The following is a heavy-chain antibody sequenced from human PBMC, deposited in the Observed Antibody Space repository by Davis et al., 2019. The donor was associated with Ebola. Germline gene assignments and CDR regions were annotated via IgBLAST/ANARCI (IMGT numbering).Heavy chain of an antibody. CDR2: INAGNGNT. J-gene: IGHJ4*02. D-gene: IGHD2-15*01. CDR3: ARVEWTYCSGGSCYSDGFDY. Sequence: AASVKVSCKASGYTFTSYAMHWVRQAPGQRLEWMGWINAGNGNTKYSQKFQGRVTMTRDTSTSTVYMELSSLRSEDTAVYYCARVEWTYCSGGSCYSDGFDYWGQGTLVTVSS. V-gene: IGHV1-3*01. CDR1: GYTFTSYA.